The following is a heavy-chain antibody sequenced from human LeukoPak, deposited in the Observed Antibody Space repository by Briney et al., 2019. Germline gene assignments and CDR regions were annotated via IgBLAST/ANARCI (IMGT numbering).Heavy chain of an antibody. Sequence: SETLSLTCTVSGGSISSSSYYWGWIRQPPGKGLEWIGSIYYSGSTYYNPSLKSRVTISVDTSKNQFSLKLSSVTAADTAVYYCARVQTTVVTLSWFDPWGQGTLVTVSS. CDR3: ARVQTTVVTLSWFDP. CDR1: GGSISSSSYY. V-gene: IGHV4-39*01. D-gene: IGHD4-23*01. CDR2: IYYSGST. J-gene: IGHJ5*02.